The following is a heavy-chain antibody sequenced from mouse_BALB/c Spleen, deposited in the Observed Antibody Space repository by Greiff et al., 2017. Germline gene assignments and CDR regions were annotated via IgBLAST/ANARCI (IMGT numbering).Heavy chain of an antibody. Sequence: VQLQQSGAELARPGASVKLSCKASGYTFTSYWMQWVKQRPGQGLEWIGAIYPGDGDTRYTQKFKGKATLTADKSSSTAYMQLSSLASEDSAVYYCARLSNWDGFAYWGQGTLVTVSA. CDR2: IYPGDGDT. J-gene: IGHJ3*01. D-gene: IGHD4-1*02. CDR1: GYTFTSYW. V-gene: IGHV1-87*01. CDR3: ARLSNWDGFAY.